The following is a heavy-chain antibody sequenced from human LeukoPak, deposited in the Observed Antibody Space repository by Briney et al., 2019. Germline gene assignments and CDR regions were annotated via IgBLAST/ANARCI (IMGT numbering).Heavy chain of an antibody. CDR3: ATDRWMLGAFDI. CDR1: GGTFSSYA. D-gene: IGHD2-2*03. Sequence: GSSVKVSCKASGGTFSSYAISWVRQAPGQGLEWMGRIIPILGIANYAQKFQGRVTITADKSTSTAYMELSSLRSEDTAVYYCATDRWMLGAFDIWGQGKMVTVSS. V-gene: IGHV1-69*04. J-gene: IGHJ3*02. CDR2: IIPILGIA.